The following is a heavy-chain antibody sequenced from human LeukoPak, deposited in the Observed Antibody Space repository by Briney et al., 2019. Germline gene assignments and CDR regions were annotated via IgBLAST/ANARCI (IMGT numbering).Heavy chain of an antibody. J-gene: IGHJ5*02. CDR2: IYYSGST. Sequence: SETLSRTCTVSGGSISSYYWSWIRQPPGKGLEWIGYIYYSGSTNYNPSLKSRVTISVDTSKNQFSLKLSSVTAADTAVYYCARQVDWFDPWGQGTLVTVSS. CDR1: GGSISSYY. V-gene: IGHV4-59*01. CDR3: ARQVDWFDP.